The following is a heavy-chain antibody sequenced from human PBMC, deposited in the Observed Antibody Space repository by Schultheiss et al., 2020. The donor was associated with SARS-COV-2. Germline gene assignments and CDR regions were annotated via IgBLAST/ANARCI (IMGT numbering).Heavy chain of an antibody. J-gene: IGHJ4*02. Sequence: SETLSLTCTVSGGSISSYYWSWIRQPPGKGLEWIGYIYYSGSTNYNPSLKSRVTISVDTSKNQFSLKLSSVTAADTAVYYCARGPNSSSSPYYFDYWGQGTLVTVSS. CDR2: IYYSGST. CDR3: ARGPNSSSSPYYFDY. CDR1: GGSISSYY. D-gene: IGHD6-6*01. V-gene: IGHV4-59*01.